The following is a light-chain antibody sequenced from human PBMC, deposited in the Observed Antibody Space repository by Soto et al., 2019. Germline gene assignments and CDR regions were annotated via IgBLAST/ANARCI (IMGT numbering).Light chain of an antibody. CDR3: QEYDNWPPGT. CDR1: QSDSTH. V-gene: IGKV3-15*01. Sequence: EVPMTQSPATLSVSPGERATLSCRASQSDSTHLAWYQQKPGQAPRLLIYGASTRATGIPARFSGSGSGTEFTLTISSLQSEDFAVYYCQEYDNWPPGTFGGGTKVEI. CDR2: GAS. J-gene: IGKJ4*01.